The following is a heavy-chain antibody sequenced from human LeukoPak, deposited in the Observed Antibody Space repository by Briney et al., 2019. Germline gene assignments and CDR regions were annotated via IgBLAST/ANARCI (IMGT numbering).Heavy chain of an antibody. J-gene: IGHJ4*02. CDR2: IYYSGST. Sequence: ASETLSLTCTVSGGSINSYYWSWIRQSPGKGLEWIGYIYYSGSTNYNPSLKSRVTISVDTSKNQFSLKLSSVTAADTAVYYCARDGPVAGLLWGQGTLVTVSS. CDR1: GGSINSYY. V-gene: IGHV4-59*01. CDR3: ARDGPVAGLL. D-gene: IGHD6-19*01.